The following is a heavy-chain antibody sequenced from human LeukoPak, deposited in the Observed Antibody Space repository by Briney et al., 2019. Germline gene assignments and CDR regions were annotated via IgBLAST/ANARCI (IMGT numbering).Heavy chain of an antibody. CDR3: VRQLVPSANAVDV. V-gene: IGHV3-23*01. J-gene: IGHJ6*02. Sequence: GGSLRLSCVASGFNFRSYAMRWFRQAPGKGLEYVSSITTGGGLKFYANSVRGRFTISRDNSKNALYLQMDSLTVEDTAVYYCVRQLVPSANAVDVWGQGTTVIVSS. CDR2: ITTGGGLK. CDR1: GFNFRSYA. D-gene: IGHD5-24*01.